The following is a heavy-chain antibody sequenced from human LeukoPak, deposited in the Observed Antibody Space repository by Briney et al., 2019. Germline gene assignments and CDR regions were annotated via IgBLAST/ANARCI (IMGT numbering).Heavy chain of an antibody. Sequence: GASVKVSCKASGGTFSSYAISWVRQAPGQGLEWMGRIIPILGIANYAQKFQGRVTITADKSTSTAYMELSSLRSEDTAVYYCARAGGNRSRDYWGQGTLVTVSS. CDR3: ARAGGNRSRDY. CDR1: GGTFSSYA. J-gene: IGHJ4*02. D-gene: IGHD3-16*01. V-gene: IGHV1-69*04. CDR2: IIPILGIA.